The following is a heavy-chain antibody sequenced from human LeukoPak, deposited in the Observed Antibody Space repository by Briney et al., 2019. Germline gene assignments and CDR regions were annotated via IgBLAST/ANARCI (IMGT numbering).Heavy chain of an antibody. V-gene: IGHV3-66*01. CDR3: ARDNVAVAGTYYYDSSGYLDY. D-gene: IGHD3-22*01. CDR2: IYSGGST. J-gene: IGHJ4*02. CDR1: GFTFSSYW. Sequence: AGGSLRLSCAASGFTFSSYWMHWVRQAPGKGLEWVSVIYSGGSTYYADSVKGRFTISRDNSKNTLYLQMNSLRAEDTAVYYCARDNVAVAGTYYYDSSGYLDYWGQGTLVTVSS.